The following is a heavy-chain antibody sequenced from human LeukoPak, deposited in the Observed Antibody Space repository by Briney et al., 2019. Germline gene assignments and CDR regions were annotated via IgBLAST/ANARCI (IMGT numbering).Heavy chain of an antibody. CDR2: INHSGST. Sequence: PSETLSLTCTVSRDSISSYYWSWIRQPPGKGLEWIGEINHSGSTNYNPSLKSRVTISVDTSKNQFSLKLSSVTAADTAVYYCARVPTGAWGQGTLVTVSS. V-gene: IGHV4-34*01. D-gene: IGHD7-27*01. CDR3: ARVPTGA. J-gene: IGHJ5*02. CDR1: RDSISSYY.